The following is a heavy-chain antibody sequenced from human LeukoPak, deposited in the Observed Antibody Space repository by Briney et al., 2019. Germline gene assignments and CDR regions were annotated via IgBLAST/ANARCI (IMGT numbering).Heavy chain of an antibody. Sequence: ETLSLTCTVSGGSISIYYWSWGRQAPGKGLEWVSFIGSGSRYIYYADAVKGRFTISRDNAKKSLYLQMNSLRADDTAVYYCARGQWLVPGVFYYFDQWGQGTLVTVSS. CDR3: ARGQWLVPGVFYYFDQ. CDR1: GGSISIYY. D-gene: IGHD6-19*01. V-gene: IGHV3-21*01. CDR2: IGSGSRYI. J-gene: IGHJ4*02.